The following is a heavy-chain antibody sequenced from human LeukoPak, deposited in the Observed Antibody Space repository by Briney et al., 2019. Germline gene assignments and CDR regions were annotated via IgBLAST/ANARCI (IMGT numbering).Heavy chain of an antibody. Sequence: GGSLRLSCAASGFTFSSYWMHWVRQAPGKGLVWVSRISPDGSTTGHADSVKGRFTTSRDNAKNTLFLQMNSLRAEDTAVYYCTRDSDFSSAIWGQGTLVTVSS. D-gene: IGHD3-3*01. J-gene: IGHJ4*02. V-gene: IGHV3-74*01. CDR2: ISPDGSTT. CDR3: TRDSDFSSAI. CDR1: GFTFSSYW.